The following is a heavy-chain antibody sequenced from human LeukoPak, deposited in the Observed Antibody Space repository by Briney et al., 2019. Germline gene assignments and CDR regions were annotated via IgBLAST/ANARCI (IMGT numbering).Heavy chain of an antibody. CDR1: GGTFSSYA. Sequence: SVKVSCKASGGTFSSYAITWVRQAPGLGLEWMGRIIPTLEVANYAQKFQGRATITADKSTSTAYMELSSLRPEDTAVYYCARVISGTWLWFWGQGTLVTVSS. D-gene: IGHD1-14*01. J-gene: IGHJ4*02. CDR2: IIPTLEVA. V-gene: IGHV1-69*04. CDR3: ARVISGTWLWF.